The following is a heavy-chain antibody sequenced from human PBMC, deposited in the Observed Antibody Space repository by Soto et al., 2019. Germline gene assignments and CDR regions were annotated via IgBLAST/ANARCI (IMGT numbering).Heavy chain of an antibody. J-gene: IGHJ3*02. CDR3: AKGYGGAFDI. V-gene: IGHV3-30*18. CDR2: ISYDGSNK. Sequence: GGSLRLSCAASGFTFSSYGMHWVRQAPGKGLEWVAVISYDGSNKYYADSVKGRFTISRDNSKNTLYLQMNSLRAEDTAVYYCAKGYGGAFDIWGQGTMVTVSS. CDR1: GFTFSSYG. D-gene: IGHD4-17*01.